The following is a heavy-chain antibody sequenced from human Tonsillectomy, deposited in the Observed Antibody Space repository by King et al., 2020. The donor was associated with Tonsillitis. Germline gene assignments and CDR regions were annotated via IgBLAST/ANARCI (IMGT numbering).Heavy chain of an antibody. V-gene: IGHV3-23*01. CDR2: ISGSGSGGTT. J-gene: IGHJ6*02. Sequence: VQLLESGGGLVQPGGSLRLSCAASGFTFSTYGMSWVRQAPGKGLEWVSAISGSGSGGTTYYADSVRGRVTISRDNSKNTLYLQMNSLRAEDTAVYYCAMYCTSTSCLGRYSYFGMDVWGQGTTVTVSS. CDR3: AMYCTSTSCLGRYSYFGMDV. CDR1: GFTFSTYG. D-gene: IGHD2-2*01.